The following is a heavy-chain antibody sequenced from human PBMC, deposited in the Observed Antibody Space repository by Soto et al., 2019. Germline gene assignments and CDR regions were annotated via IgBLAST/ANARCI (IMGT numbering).Heavy chain of an antibody. V-gene: IGHV5-10-1*01. Sequence: WESLKISCKGSGYSFTSYWISWVRQMPWRGLEWMGRIDPSDSYTNYSPSFQGHVTISADKSISTAYLQWSSLKASDTAMYYCARGNPGNYYYYGMDVWGQGTTVTVSS. CDR3: ARGNPGNYYYYGMDV. CDR2: IDPSDSYT. CDR1: GYSFTSYW. J-gene: IGHJ6*02.